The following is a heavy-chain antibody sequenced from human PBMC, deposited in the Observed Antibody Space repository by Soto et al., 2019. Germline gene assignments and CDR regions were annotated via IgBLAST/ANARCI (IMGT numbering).Heavy chain of an antibody. Sequence: QVQLEESGGGVVQPGGSLRLSCAASGFTFSNYSMHWVRQAPGKGLEWVAVISYDGSNKYYADSVKGRFTISRDNSKNTLYLQMNSLTTEDTAVYYCARDWVWFGAHPIDYWGQGTLVTVSS. J-gene: IGHJ4*02. CDR3: ARDWVWFGAHPIDY. D-gene: IGHD3-10*01. CDR1: GFTFSNYS. V-gene: IGHV3-30*03. CDR2: ISYDGSNK.